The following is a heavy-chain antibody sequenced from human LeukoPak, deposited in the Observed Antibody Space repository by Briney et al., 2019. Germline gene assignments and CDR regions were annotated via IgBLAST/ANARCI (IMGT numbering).Heavy chain of an antibody. V-gene: IGHV3-21*01. J-gene: IGHJ4*02. CDR2: ISSSSSYI. CDR3: ARSKGPSFRSPFDY. D-gene: IGHD3-10*01. CDR1: GFTFSSYS. Sequence: PGGSLRLSCAASGFTFSSYSMNWVRQAPGKGLEWVSSISSSSSYIYYADSVKGRFTISRDNAKNSLYLQMNSLRAEDTAVYYCARSKGPSFRSPFDYWGQGTLVTVSS.